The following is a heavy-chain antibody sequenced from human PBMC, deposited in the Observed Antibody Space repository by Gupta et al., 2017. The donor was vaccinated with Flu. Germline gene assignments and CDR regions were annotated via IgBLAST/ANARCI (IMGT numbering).Heavy chain of an antibody. CDR1: GFTLSDNA. J-gene: IGHJ4*02. CDR3: ARDFCSSTSCYSFHVDS. V-gene: IGHV3-33*01. D-gene: IGHD2-2*01. Sequence: QVQLVESGGGVVQPGRHLRLSCAASGFTLSDNALHSVRQAPGKGLEWVEIGWYDGSKEYYADSVKGRCSISRDNSKNILYLQMNSLTAEDSAVYYCARDFCSSTSCYSFHVDSWGQGTPVT. CDR2: GWYDGSKE.